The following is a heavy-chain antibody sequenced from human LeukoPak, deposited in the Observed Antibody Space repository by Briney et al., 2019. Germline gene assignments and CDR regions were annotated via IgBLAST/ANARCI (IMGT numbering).Heavy chain of an antibody. D-gene: IGHD6-19*01. CDR3: ARGAVAGTLNWFDP. Sequence: GGSLRLSCVASGLTFDDYGMSWVRQAPGKGLEWVSSISSSSSYIYYADSVKGRFTISRDNAKNSLYLQMNSLRAEDTAVYYCARGAVAGTLNWFDPWGQGTLVTVSS. CDR1: GLTFDDYG. V-gene: IGHV3-21*01. CDR2: ISSSSSYI. J-gene: IGHJ5*02.